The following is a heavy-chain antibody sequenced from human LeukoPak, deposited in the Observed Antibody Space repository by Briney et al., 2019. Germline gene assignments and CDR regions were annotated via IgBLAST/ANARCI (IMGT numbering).Heavy chain of an antibody. CDR3: ARGLVVGAT. CDR1: GGSFSGYY. CDR2: INHSGST. V-gene: IGHV4-34*01. Sequence: SETLSLTCAVYGGSFSGYYWSWIRQPPGKGLEWIGEINHSGSTNYNPSLKSRVTISVDTSKNQISLKLSSVTAADTAVYYCARGLVVGATWGQGTLVTVSS. D-gene: IGHD1-26*01. J-gene: IGHJ5*02.